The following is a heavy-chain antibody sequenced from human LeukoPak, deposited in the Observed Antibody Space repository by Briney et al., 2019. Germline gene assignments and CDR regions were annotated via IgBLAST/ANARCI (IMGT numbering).Heavy chain of an antibody. CDR1: GGSFSGYY. CDR2: INHSGST. CDR3: ARGRSYYYGSGILFDY. D-gene: IGHD3-10*01. V-gene: IGHV4-34*01. Sequence: PSETLSLTCAVYGGSFSGYYWSWIRQPPGRGLEWIGEINHSGSTNYSPSLKSRVTISVDTSKNQFSLKLSSVTAADTAVYYCARGRSYYYGSGILFDYWGQGTLVTVSS. J-gene: IGHJ4*02.